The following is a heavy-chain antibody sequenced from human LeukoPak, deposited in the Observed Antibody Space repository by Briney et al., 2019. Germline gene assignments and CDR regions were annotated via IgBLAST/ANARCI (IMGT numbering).Heavy chain of an antibody. Sequence: QAGGSLRLSCAASGLTFSSYAMSWVRQAPGKGLEWVSAISGSGGSTYYADSVKGRFTISRDNSKNTLYLQMNSLRAEDTAVYYCAKDDEVGATVSFDYWGQGTLVTVSS. CDR1: GLTFSSYA. CDR2: ISGSGGST. J-gene: IGHJ4*02. D-gene: IGHD1-26*01. CDR3: AKDDEVGATVSFDY. V-gene: IGHV3-23*01.